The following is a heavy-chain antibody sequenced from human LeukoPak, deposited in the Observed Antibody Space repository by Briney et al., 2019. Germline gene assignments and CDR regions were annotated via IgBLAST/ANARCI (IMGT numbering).Heavy chain of an antibody. CDR1: GFTVNNKY. Sequence: GGSLRLSCAASGFTVNNKYMTWVRQAPGKGLEWVSYISSSDSTIYYADSVKGRFTISRDNAKNSLYLQMNSLRAGDTAVYYCARTIEMATISYFDYWGQGTLVTVSS. D-gene: IGHD5-24*01. CDR3: ARTIEMATISYFDY. J-gene: IGHJ4*02. CDR2: ISSSDSTI. V-gene: IGHV3-11*04.